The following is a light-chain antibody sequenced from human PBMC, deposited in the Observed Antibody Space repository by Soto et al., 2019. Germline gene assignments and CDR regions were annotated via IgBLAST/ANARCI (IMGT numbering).Light chain of an antibody. CDR2: EVT. CDR3: CSYAGSHTKYV. V-gene: IGLV2-23*02. Sequence: QSVLTQPASVSGSLGQSITISCTGTTSSIGGYNLVSWYQQHPGKAPRLMIYEVTKRPSGVPDRFSGSKSGNAASLTISGLQAEDEADYYCCSYAGSHTKYVFGTGTKLTVL. CDR1: TSSIGGYNL. J-gene: IGLJ1*01.